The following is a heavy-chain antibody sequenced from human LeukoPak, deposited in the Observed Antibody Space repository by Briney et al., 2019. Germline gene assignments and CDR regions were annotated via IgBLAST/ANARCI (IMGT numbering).Heavy chain of an antibody. V-gene: IGHV3-21*01. CDR2: ISSSSSYI. J-gene: IGHJ4*02. CDR1: GFTFSSYS. CDR3: ARDKVQVQWVYYDSSGYYDY. D-gene: IGHD3-22*01. Sequence: GGSLRLSCAASGFTFSSYSMNWVRQAPGKGLEWVSSISSSSSYIYYADSVKGRFTISRDNAKNSLYLQMNSLRAEDTAVYYCARDKVQVQWVYYDSSGYYDYWGQGTLVTVSS.